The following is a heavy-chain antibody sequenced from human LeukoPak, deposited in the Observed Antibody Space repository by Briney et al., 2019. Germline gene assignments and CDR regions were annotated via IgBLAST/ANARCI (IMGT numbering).Heavy chain of an antibody. CDR1: GFTFDDYG. J-gene: IGHJ4*02. CDR3: ARGFGSRSYTIFDY. Sequence: GGSVRLSCAGSGFTFDDYGMRWVRQAPGRGVEWVSGINWNGGSKGYADSVKGRFTISRDSAKNSLYLQMNSLRAEDTALYYCARGFGSRSYTIFDYWGQGTLVTVSS. D-gene: IGHD3-10*01. V-gene: IGHV3-20*04. CDR2: INWNGGSK.